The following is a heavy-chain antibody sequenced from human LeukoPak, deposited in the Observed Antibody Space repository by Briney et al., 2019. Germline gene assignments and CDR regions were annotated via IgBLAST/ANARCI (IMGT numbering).Heavy chain of an antibody. CDR2: IIPIFGTA. CDR3: ARAQYFSPPFDY. Sequence: GASVKVSCKASGGTFSSYAISWVRQAPGQGLECMGGIIPIFGTANYAQKFQGRVTITADESTSTAYMELSSLRSEDTAVYYCARAQYFSPPFDYWGQGTLVTVSS. V-gene: IGHV1-69*13. J-gene: IGHJ4*02. D-gene: IGHD2/OR15-2a*01. CDR1: GGTFSSYA.